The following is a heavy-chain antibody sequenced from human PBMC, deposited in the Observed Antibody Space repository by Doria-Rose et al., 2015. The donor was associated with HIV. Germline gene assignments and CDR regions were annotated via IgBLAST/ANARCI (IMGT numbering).Heavy chain of an antibody. CDR3: ARVLSGTYDY. D-gene: IGHD1-26*01. J-gene: IGHJ4*02. CDR2: IFYTGST. V-gene: IGHV4-59*01. CDR1: GGSISHYY. Sequence: QVQLQESGPGLVKPSETLSLTCSVSGGSISHYYWSWIRQPPGKGLEYIGDIFYTGSTNYSPSLKSRVSIPIDTSKNKFSLRLSSVTAADTAVYYCARVLSGTYDYWGQGTLVTASS.